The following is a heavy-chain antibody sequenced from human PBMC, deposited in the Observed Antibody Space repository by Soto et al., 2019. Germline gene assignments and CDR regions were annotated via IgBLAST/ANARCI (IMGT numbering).Heavy chain of an antibody. CDR2: IKEDGSEK. Sequence: SQRLPNAAAGFNISDYWMSWVRQAPGKGLEWVANIKEDGSEKYYVDSVKGRFTISRDNAMNSLYLQMNSLRAEDTAVYYCARGARGTWGQGTLVTVSS. CDR1: GFNISDYW. J-gene: IGHJ5*02. V-gene: IGHV3-7*01. CDR3: ARGARGT. D-gene: IGHD3-10*01.